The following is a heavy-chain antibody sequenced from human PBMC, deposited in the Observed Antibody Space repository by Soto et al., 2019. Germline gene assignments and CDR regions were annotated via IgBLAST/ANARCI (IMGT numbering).Heavy chain of an antibody. Sequence: SLRLSCAASGFTFSSYGMHWVRQAPGKGLEWVAVISYDGSNKYYADSVKGRVTISRDNSKNTLYLQMNSLRAEDTAVYYCAKLHNYYDSSGYGANAFDIWGQGTMVTVSS. CDR3: AKLHNYYDSSGYGANAFDI. D-gene: IGHD3-22*01. CDR1: GFTFSSYG. V-gene: IGHV3-30*18. CDR2: ISYDGSNK. J-gene: IGHJ3*02.